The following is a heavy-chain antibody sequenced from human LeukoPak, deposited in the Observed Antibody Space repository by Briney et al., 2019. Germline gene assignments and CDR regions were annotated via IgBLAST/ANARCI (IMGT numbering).Heavy chain of an antibody. Sequence: SETLSLTCAAYGGSFSGYYWSWIRQPPGKGLEWIGEINHSGSTNYNPSLKSRVTISVDTSKNQFSLKLSSVTAADTAVYYCARRRYGSGSYSNHLWDYFDYWGQGTLVTVSS. CDR1: GGSFSGYY. CDR3: ARRRYGSGSYSNHLWDYFDY. J-gene: IGHJ4*02. CDR2: INHSGST. D-gene: IGHD3-10*01. V-gene: IGHV4-34*01.